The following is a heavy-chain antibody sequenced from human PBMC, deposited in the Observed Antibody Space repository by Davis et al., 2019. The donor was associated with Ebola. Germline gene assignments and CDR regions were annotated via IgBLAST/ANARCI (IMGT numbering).Heavy chain of an antibody. V-gene: IGHV3-21*01. CDR2: ISSDSDYI. CDR1: VITFSSYA. Sequence: GGSLRLSCTDSVITFSSYAMTCVRQAPGKVLEWVSCISSDSDYIYYADSVKGRFTISRDNSKNTLYLQMNSLRAEDTAVYYCAKDQAARHYYYYYGMDVWGQGTTVTVSS. J-gene: IGHJ6*02. D-gene: IGHD6-6*01. CDR3: AKDQAARHYYYYYGMDV.